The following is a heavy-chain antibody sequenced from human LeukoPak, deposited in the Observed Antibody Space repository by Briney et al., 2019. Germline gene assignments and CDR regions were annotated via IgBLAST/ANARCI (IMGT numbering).Heavy chain of an antibody. CDR3: AGVRAGANRAFDV. CDR1: GFTFSSYA. V-gene: IGHV3-30-3*01. D-gene: IGHD4/OR15-4a*01. CDR2: ISYDGSNK. J-gene: IGHJ3*01. Sequence: PGRSLRLSCAASGFTFSSYAMHWVRQAPGKGLEWVAVISYDGSNKYYADSVKGRFTISRDNAKNTVYLQMNSLRVEDTAVYYCAGVRAGANRAFDVWGQGTVVAVSS.